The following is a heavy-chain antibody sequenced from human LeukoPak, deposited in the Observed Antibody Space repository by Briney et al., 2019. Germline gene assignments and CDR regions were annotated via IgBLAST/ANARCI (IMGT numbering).Heavy chain of an antibody. CDR2: ISSSSSYI. J-gene: IGHJ3*02. D-gene: IGHD6-13*01. Sequence: SGGSLRLSCAASGFTFSSYSMNWVRQAPGKGLEWVSSISSSSSYIYYADSVKGRFTISRDNAKNSLYLQMNSLRAEDTAVYYCAKVLGAAGRGGDAFDIWGQGTMVTVSS. CDR1: GFTFSSYS. V-gene: IGHV3-21*04. CDR3: AKVLGAAGRGGDAFDI.